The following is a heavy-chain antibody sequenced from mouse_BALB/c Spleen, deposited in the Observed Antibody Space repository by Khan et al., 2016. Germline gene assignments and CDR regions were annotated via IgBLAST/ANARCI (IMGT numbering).Heavy chain of an antibody. Sequence: VQLQESGPGLVAPSQSLSITCTVSGFSLTNSGVHWVRQPPRKGLEWLGVIWAGGSTDYNSALLSRLSITRDTTQTQVFLKMNSLQTDDTAMYYCARDDQDFDAWFASWGQGTLVTVSA. CDR1: GFSLTNSG. J-gene: IGHJ3*01. CDR2: IWAGGST. V-gene: IGHV2-9*02. CDR3: ARDDQDFDAWFAS.